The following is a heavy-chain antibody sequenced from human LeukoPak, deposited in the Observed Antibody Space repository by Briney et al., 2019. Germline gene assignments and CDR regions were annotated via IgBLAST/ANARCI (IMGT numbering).Heavy chain of an antibody. J-gene: IGHJ5*02. V-gene: IGHV3-11*01. CDR1: GFTFSDDY. CDR3: ARGGVVH. Sequence: GGSLRLSCAASGFTFSDDYMTWIRQAPGKGLEWVSYIGRSGSTIYYADSVKGRFTISRDNAKNSLYLQMNSLRAEDTAVYYCARGGVVHWGQGTLVTVSS. CDR2: IGRSGSTI.